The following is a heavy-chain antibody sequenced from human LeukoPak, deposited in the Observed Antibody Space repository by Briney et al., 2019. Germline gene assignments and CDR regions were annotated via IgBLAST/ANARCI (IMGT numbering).Heavy chain of an antibody. J-gene: IGHJ3*01. D-gene: IGHD2-15*01. V-gene: IGHV3-23*01. CDR1: GFTLSSYF. Sequence: GRSLTLSCAASGFTLSSYFMTWVRQAAGKGLEWVSVITGSDSITYYADSVKGRFSISRDNSKNTVYLQMNSLRAEDTAAYYCAKVTLRGGGRNHDAFDVWGQGTMVTVSS. CDR2: ITGSDSIT. CDR3: AKVTLRGGGRNHDAFDV.